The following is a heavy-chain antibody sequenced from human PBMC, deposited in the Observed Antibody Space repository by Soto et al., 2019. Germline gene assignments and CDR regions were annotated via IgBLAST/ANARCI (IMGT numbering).Heavy chain of an antibody. CDR1: GFTFSSYG. CDR2: IWYDGSNK. V-gene: IGHV3-33*01. D-gene: IGHD6-19*01. CDR3: AWGSSNYYYGMDV. J-gene: IGHJ6*02. Sequence: QVQLVESGGGVVQPGRSLRLSCAASGFTFSSYGMHWVRQAPGKGLEWVAVIWYDGSNKYYADSVKGRFTSSRDNSKNTRYLQMNSLRAEDTAVYYCAWGSSNYYYGMDVWGQGTTVTVSS.